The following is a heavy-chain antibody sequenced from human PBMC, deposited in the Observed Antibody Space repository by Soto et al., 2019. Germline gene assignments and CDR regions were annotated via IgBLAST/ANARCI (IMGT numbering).Heavy chain of an antibody. D-gene: IGHD3-22*01. CDR1: GFTFSYYD. CDR3: ANDYYDNRGPCY. CDR2: ITGSGGRS. Sequence: GSLRLSCAASGFTFSYYDMNCVRQAPGKGLEWVSAITGSGGRSYYSDSVKGRFTISRDNSKNTLYLQMNRLRAEDTALYYCANDYYDNRGPCYWGQRTL. J-gene: IGHJ4*02. V-gene: IGHV3-23*01.